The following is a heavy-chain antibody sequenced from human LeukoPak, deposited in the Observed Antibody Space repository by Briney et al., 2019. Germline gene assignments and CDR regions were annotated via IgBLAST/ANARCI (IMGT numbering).Heavy chain of an antibody. V-gene: IGHV1-2*02. CDR1: GYTFTGYY. Sequence: ASVKVSCKASGYTFTGYYMHWVRQAPGQGLEWMGWINPNSGGTNYAQKFQGRVTMTRDTSISTAYMELCRLRSDDTAVYYCARGDGGFTMIVPYWGQGTLVTVSS. D-gene: IGHD3-22*01. J-gene: IGHJ4*02. CDR2: INPNSGGT. CDR3: ARGDGGFTMIVPY.